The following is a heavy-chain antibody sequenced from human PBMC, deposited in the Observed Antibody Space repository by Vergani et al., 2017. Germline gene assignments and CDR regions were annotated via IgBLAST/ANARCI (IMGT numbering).Heavy chain of an antibody. V-gene: IGHV3-30*18. CDR3: AKGPGIVGATDGFDY. D-gene: IGHD1-26*01. CDR2: ISYDGSNK. J-gene: IGHJ4*02. Sequence: QVQLVESGGGVVQPGRSVRLSCAASGFTFTSYGMHWVRQAPGKGLEWVAVISYDGSNKYYADSVKGRFTIARDNSKNTLYLQMNSLRAEDTAVYYCAKGPGIVGATDGFDYWGQGTLVTVSS. CDR1: GFTFTSYG.